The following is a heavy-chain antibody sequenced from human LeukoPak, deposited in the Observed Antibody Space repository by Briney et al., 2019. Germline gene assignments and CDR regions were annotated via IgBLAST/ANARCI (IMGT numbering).Heavy chain of an antibody. CDR3: ARDTYYYGSRIFDP. D-gene: IGHD3-10*01. CDR1: GGSISSGGYY. CDR2: IYYSGST. J-gene: IGHJ5*02. Sequence: PSETLSLTCTVSGGSISSGGYYWSWIRQHPGKGLEWIGYIYYSGSTYYNPSLKSRVTISVDTSKNQFSLKLSSVTAADTAVYYCARDTYYYGSRIFDPWGQGTLVTVSS. V-gene: IGHV4-31*03.